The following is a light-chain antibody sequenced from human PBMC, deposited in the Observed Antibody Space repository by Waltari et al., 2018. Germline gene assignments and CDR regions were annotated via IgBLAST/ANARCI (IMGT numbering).Light chain of an antibody. CDR2: GAS. Sequence: ETVMTQSPSTLSLYQGDRATLSCRASQSVSTNLAWYQKKPGQAPRLLIYGASIRATGIPARFSGRGAGTEFTLTISSLQSEDFAVYYCQQYNNWPPYIFGQGSQLEI. CDR1: QSVSTN. V-gene: IGKV3-15*01. J-gene: IGKJ2*01. CDR3: QQYNNWPPYI.